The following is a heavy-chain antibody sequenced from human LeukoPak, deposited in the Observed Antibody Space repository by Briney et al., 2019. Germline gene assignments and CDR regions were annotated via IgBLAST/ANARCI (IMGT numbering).Heavy chain of an antibody. CDR3: AREGRQDYVYFDC. D-gene: IGHD4-17*01. V-gene: IGHV4-59*01. J-gene: IGHJ4*02. CDR2: INYSGNT. Sequence: SETLSLTCTVSGDSISSYYWSWIRQPPGKGLEWMGYINYSGNTNYNPSLKSRVTISVDTSKNQFSLRLTSVTAADTAVYYCAREGRQDYVYFDCWGRGTLVTVSS. CDR1: GDSISSYY.